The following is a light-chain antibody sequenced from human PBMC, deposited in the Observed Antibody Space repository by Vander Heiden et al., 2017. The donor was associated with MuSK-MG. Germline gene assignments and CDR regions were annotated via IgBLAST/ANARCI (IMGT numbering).Light chain of an antibody. J-gene: IGLJ1*01. V-gene: IGLV3-21*02. CDR1: NIGSHS. CDR3: QVWASTTDLLG. CDR2: DDT. Sequence: SYVLTQPPSVSVAPGQTHRIPCGGKNIGSHSVHWYQQRRGQAHVLVVDDDTDRPSGIPERFSGYNSGSTATLTIRRVEAGDEANYYCQVWASTTDLLGFGTGTQVTVL.